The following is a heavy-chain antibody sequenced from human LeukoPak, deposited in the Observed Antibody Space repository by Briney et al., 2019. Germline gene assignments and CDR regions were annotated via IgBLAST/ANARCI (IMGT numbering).Heavy chain of an antibody. CDR1: GFTVSSNY. CDR3: ARLDTAMVYAFDI. CDR2: IYSGGST. D-gene: IGHD5-18*01. J-gene: IGHJ3*02. Sequence: GGSLRLSCAASGFTVSSNYMSWVRQAPGKGLEWVSVIYSGGSTYYADSVKGRFTISRDNSKNTLYLQMNSLRAEDTAVYYCARLDTAMVYAFDIWGQGTMVTVSS. V-gene: IGHV3-53*01.